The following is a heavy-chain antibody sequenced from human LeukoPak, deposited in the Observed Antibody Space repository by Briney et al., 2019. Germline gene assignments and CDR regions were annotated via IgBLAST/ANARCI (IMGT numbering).Heavy chain of an antibody. CDR3: ARALRDSSWYYEY. D-gene: IGHD6-13*01. Sequence: PGGSLRLSCAASGFTFSDYYMSWFRQAPGKGLEWVSYIGGGGGPIYYADSVKGRFTISRDNAKSSLYLQMNSLRAEDTALYYCARALRDSSWYYEYWGQGTLVTVSS. J-gene: IGHJ4*02. CDR2: IGGGGGPI. V-gene: IGHV3-11*01. CDR1: GFTFSDYY.